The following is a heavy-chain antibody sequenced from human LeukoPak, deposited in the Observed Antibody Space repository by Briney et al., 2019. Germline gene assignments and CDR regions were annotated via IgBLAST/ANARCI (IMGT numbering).Heavy chain of an antibody. J-gene: IGHJ2*01. CDR3: AKGPRGAVAALTFDL. CDR2: MSGSGVST. D-gene: IGHD6-19*01. CDR1: GFTFSSYA. Sequence: GGSLRLSCAASGFTFSSYAMSWVRQAPGKGLEWVSAMSGSGVSTYYADSVKGRFTISRDHSKNTLYLKMNSLRAEDTAVYYCAKGPRGAVAALTFDLWGRGTLVTVSS. V-gene: IGHV3-23*01.